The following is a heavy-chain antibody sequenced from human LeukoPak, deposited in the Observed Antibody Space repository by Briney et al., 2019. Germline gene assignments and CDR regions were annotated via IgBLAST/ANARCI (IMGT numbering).Heavy chain of an antibody. CDR3: DRGSYSSGWRYYYYGMDV. CDR2: IYHSGST. CDR1: GGPFSSGGYL. V-gene: IGHV4-30-2*01. D-gene: IGHD6-19*01. J-gene: IGHJ6*02. Sequence: TLSLTCGVCGGPFSSGGYLWSWIRRPPGKGLEWIGYIYHSGSTYYNPSLKSRVTISVDSSKNQFSLKLSSVTAADTAVYYCDRGSYSSGWRYYYYGMDVWGQGTTVTVSS.